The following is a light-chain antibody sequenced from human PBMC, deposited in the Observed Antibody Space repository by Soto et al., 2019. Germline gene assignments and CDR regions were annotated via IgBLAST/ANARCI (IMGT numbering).Light chain of an antibody. CDR2: GAS. Sequence: EIVMTQSPVALSVSPGERATLSCRASQSVSSNLAWYQQKPGQVPRLLIYGASTRATGIPARFSGSGSGTEFILTISSLQSEAFAVYYCQQYNNWTVTVGKGTKV. V-gene: IGKV3-15*01. J-gene: IGKJ1*01. CDR1: QSVSSN. CDR3: QQYNNWTVT.